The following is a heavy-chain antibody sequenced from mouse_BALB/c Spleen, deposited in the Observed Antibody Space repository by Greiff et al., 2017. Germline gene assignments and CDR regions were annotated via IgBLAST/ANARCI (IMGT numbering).Heavy chain of an antibody. D-gene: IGHD3-1*01. CDR3: ARWGSLGYAMDY. CDR2: ISSGSSTI. J-gene: IGHJ4*01. Sequence: EVKLMESGGGLVQPGGSRKLSCEASGFTFSSFGMHWVRQAPEKGLEWVAYISSGSSTIYYADTVKGRFTISRDNPKNTLFLQMTRLRSEDTAMYYCARWGSLGYAMDYWGQGTSVTVSS. CDR1: GFTFSSFG. V-gene: IGHV5-17*02.